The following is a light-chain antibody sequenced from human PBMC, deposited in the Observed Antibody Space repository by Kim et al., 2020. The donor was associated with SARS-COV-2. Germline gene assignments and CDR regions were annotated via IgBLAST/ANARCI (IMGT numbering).Light chain of an antibody. Sequence: QRVTFSCSGSSSNIGSNYVYWYQQLPGTAPKLLIYRNNQRPSGVPDRFSGSKSGTSASLAISGLRSEDEADYYCAAWDDSLSGYVVFGGGTQLTVL. V-gene: IGLV1-47*01. CDR1: SSNIGSNY. CDR2: RNN. CDR3: AAWDDSLSGYVV. J-gene: IGLJ2*01.